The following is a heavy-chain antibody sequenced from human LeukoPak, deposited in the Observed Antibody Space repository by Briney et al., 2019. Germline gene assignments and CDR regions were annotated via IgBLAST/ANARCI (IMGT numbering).Heavy chain of an antibody. CDR2: IYYSGST. V-gene: IGHV4-59*04. CDR1: GGSISNYY. J-gene: IGHJ5*02. D-gene: IGHD3-16*01. CDR3: ARHYGP. Sequence: PSETLSLTCTVSGGSISNYYWSWIRQPPGKGLEWIGYIYYSGSTYYNPSLKSRVTISVDTSKNQFSLKLSSVTAADTAVYYCARHYGPWGQGTLVTVSS.